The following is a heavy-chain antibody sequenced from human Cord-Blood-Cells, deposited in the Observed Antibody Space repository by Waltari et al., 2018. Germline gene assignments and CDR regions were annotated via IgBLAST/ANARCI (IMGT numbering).Heavy chain of an antibody. CDR3: ARGNPYADFDY. Sequence: QVQLQQWGAGLLKPSETLSLTCAVYGGSFSGYYWSWIRQPPGKGLEWIGEINHSGSTNYNPSLKGRVTISVDTSKNQFSLKLSSVTAADTAVYYCARGNPYADFDYWGQGTLVTVSS. CDR1: GGSFSGYY. V-gene: IGHV4-34*01. J-gene: IGHJ4*02. D-gene: IGHD3-16*01. CDR2: INHSGST.